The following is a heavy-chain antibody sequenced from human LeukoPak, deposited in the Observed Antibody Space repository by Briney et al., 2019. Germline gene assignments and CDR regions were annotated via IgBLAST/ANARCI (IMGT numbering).Heavy chain of an antibody. CDR2: ISISGTYI. CDR3: SRDISATTRAYDY. CDR1: GFILSDYN. D-gene: IGHD1-26*01. V-gene: IGHV3-21*01. J-gene: IGHJ4*02. Sequence: PGGYLRLYCAASGFILSDYNMNWVRQAPGKGLEWVSFISISGTYITYADSVKGRFTISRENAKNSLYLQMNSLRAEDTAVYYCSRDISATTRAYDYWGQGTLVTVSS.